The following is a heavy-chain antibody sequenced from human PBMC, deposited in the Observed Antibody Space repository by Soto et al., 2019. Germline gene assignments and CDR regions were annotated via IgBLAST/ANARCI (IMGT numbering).Heavy chain of an antibody. V-gene: IGHV1-24*01. J-gene: IGHJ4*02. CDR2: FDPEDGET. Sequence: ASVKVSCKVSGYTLTELSMHWVRQAPGKGLEWMGGFDPEDGETIYAQKFQGRVTMTEDTSTDTAYMELSSLRSEDTAVYYCATACSSSWYLFEGTPLGYWGQGTLVTVSS. CDR1: GYTLTELS. CDR3: ATACSSSWYLFEGTPLGY. D-gene: IGHD6-13*01.